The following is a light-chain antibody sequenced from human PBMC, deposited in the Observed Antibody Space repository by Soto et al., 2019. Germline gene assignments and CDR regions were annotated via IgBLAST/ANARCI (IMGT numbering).Light chain of an antibody. CDR3: SSYTSSSTLYF. CDR2: EVS. V-gene: IGLV2-14*01. CDR1: SSDIGGYNY. J-gene: IGLJ1*01. Sequence: QSALTQPASVSGSPGQSITISCAGTSSDIGGYNYVSWYQQHPGKAPKVMIYEVSNRPSGVSNRFSGSKSGNTASLTISGLQAEDEADYYCSSYTSSSTLYFFGSGTKVTV.